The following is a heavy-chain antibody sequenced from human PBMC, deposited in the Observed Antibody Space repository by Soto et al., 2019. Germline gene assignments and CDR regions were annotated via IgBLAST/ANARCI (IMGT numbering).Heavy chain of an antibody. V-gene: IGHV4-34*01. J-gene: IGHJ4*02. Sequence: QSQTLSLTCAVYGGSFSGYYWSWIRQPPGKGLEWIGEINHSGSTNYNPSLKSRVTISVDTSKNQFSLKLSSVTAADTAVYYCASSGWPYYFDYWGQGTLVTVSS. CDR1: GGSFSGYY. CDR2: INHSGST. CDR3: ASSGWPYYFDY. D-gene: IGHD6-19*01.